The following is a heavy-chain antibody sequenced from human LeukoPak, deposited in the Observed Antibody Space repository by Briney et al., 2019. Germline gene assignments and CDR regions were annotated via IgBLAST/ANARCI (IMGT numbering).Heavy chain of an antibody. CDR3: ARYWNYDILTGYQKDYGMDV. CDR2: IKQDGSEK. CDR1: GFTFSSYW. D-gene: IGHD3-9*01. V-gene: IGHV3-7*01. Sequence: GRSLRLSCAASGFTFSSYWMSWVRQAPGKGLEWVANIKQDGSEKYYVDSVKGRFTISRDNAKNSLYLQMNSLRAEDTAVYYCARYWNYDILTGYQKDYGMDVWGQGTTVTVSS. J-gene: IGHJ6*02.